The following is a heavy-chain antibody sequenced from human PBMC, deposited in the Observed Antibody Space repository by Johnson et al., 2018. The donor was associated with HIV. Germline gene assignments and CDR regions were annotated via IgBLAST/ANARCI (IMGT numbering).Heavy chain of an antibody. D-gene: IGHD3-10*01. J-gene: IGHJ3*02. CDR1: GFIFSSYA. CDR3: ARVFVDDEDTWVNYYDALDI. Sequence: VQLVESGGGLVQPGGSLRLSCAASGFIFSSYAMHWVRQAPGKGLQYVSAISSNGGSTYYANSVKGRFTISRYNSRNTLYLQMGRLRVEDMAVYYCARVFVDDEDTWVNYYDALDIWGQGTMVTVSS. V-gene: IGHV3-64*01. CDR2: ISSNGGST.